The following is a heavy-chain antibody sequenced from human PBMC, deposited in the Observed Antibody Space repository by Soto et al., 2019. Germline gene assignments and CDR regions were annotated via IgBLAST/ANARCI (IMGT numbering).Heavy chain of an antibody. J-gene: IGHJ4*02. D-gene: IGHD6-19*01. V-gene: IGHV3-30*18. CDR2: ISYDGSNK. CDR1: GFTFSSYG. Sequence: GGSLRLSCAASGFTFSSYGMHWVRQAPGKGLEWVAVISYDGSNKYYADSVKGRFTISRDNSKNTLYLQMNSLRAEDTAVYYCAKGHSSGWYPYYWGQGTLVTVSS. CDR3: AKGHSSGWYPYY.